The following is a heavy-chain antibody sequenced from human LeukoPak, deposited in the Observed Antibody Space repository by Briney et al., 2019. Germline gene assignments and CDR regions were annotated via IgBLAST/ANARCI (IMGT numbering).Heavy chain of an antibody. D-gene: IGHD2-15*01. CDR1: GFTFSSYA. V-gene: IGHV3-23*01. CDR3: AKNGDRGAYCSGGSCYPYYYYYIDV. Sequence: PGGSLRLSCAASGFTFSSYAVSWVRQAPGKGLEWVSAISGSGGSTYYADSVKGRFTISRDNSKNTLYLQMNSLRAEDTAIYYCAKNGDRGAYCSGGSCYPYYYYYIDVWGKGTTVTISS. J-gene: IGHJ6*03. CDR2: ISGSGGST.